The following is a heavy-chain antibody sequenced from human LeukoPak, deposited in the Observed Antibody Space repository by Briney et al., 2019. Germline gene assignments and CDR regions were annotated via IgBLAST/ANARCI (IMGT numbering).Heavy chain of an antibody. V-gene: IGHV4-34*01. CDR2: INHSGST. J-gene: IGHJ4*02. CDR1: GGSFSGYY. CDR3: AREGGPDRPLNY. Sequence: PSETLSLTCAVYGGSFSGYYWSWIRQPPGKGLEWIGEINHSGSTNYNPSLKSRVTISVDTSKNQFSLKLSSVTAADTAVYYCAREGGPDRPLNYSGQGTLVTVAS.